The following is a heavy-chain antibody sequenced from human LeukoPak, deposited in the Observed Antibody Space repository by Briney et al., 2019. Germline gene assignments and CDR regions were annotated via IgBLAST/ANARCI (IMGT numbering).Heavy chain of an antibody. CDR1: GFTFSNYA. CDR2: ISDSGSTA. Sequence: GGSLRLSCAASGFTFSNYAMSWVRQAPGKGLEWVSGISDSGSTAFYADSVRGRFTSSRDNPKSTLYLQMNSLRAEDTAVYYCAKDIQTWPRFPDYWGQGTLVTVSS. V-gene: IGHV3-23*01. CDR3: AKDIQTWPRFPDY. J-gene: IGHJ4*02. D-gene: IGHD5-12*01.